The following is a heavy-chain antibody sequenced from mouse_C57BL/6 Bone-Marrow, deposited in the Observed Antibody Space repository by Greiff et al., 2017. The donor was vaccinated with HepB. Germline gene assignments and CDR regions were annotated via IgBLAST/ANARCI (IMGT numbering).Heavy chain of an antibody. CDR2: IDPSDSYT. D-gene: IGHD2-4*01. CDR3: ASSPLYYDYDDAMDY. V-gene: IGHV1-59*01. CDR1: GYTFTSYW. J-gene: IGHJ4*01. Sequence: QVQLQQPGAELVRPGTSVKLSCKASGYTFTSYWMHWVKQRPGQGLEWIGVIDPSDSYTNYNQKFKGKATLTVDTSSSTAYMQLSSLTSEDSAVSSCASSPLYYDYDDAMDYWGQGTSVTVSS.